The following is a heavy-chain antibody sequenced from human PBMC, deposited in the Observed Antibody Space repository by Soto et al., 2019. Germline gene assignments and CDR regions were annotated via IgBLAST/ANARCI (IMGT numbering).Heavy chain of an antibody. D-gene: IGHD3-3*01. CDR1: EFTFSSYG. CDR2: IWYDGSSK. V-gene: IGHV3-33*08. Sequence: GGSLRLSCAASEFTFSSYGMHWVRQAPGKGLEWVAVIWYDGSSKYYADSVKGRFTISRDNSKNTLYLQMNSLRSEDTAVYYCAAGWLRFLEWFPQPYYGMDVWGQGTTVT. J-gene: IGHJ6*02. CDR3: AAGWLRFLEWFPQPYYGMDV.